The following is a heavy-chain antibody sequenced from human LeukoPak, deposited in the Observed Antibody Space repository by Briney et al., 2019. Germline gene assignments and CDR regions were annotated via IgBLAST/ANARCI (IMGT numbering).Heavy chain of an antibody. CDR3: ARTGYDSSGYYYYFDY. J-gene: IGHJ4*02. V-gene: IGHV4-39*01. CDR1: GGSISRSSYY. D-gene: IGHD3-22*01. Sequence: SETLSLTCTVSGGSISRSSYYWGWTRQPPGKGLEWIGSIYYSGSTYYNPSLKSRVTISVDTSKNQFSLKLSSVTAADTAVYYCARTGYDSSGYYYYFDYWGQGTLVTVSS. CDR2: IYYSGST.